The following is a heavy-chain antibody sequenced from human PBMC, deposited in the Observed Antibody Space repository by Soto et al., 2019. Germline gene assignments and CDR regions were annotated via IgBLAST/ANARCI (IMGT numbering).Heavy chain of an antibody. J-gene: IGHJ5*02. CDR3: AKDPGVGLSARWFDP. V-gene: IGHV4-61*01. D-gene: IGHD2-8*01. CDR1: GGSLNNGNYY. Sequence: QLQLQESGPGLVKPSETLTLTCTVSGGSLNNGNYYWSWIRQPPGKGLEWIGHIYYSGSTDYNPSLKSRVAISINTSKHQFSLKLNSVTAADTAVYFCAKDPGVGLSARWFDPWGQGALVTVSS. CDR2: IYYSGST.